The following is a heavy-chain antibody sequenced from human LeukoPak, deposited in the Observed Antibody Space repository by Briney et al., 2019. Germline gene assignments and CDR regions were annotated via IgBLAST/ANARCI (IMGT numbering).Heavy chain of an antibody. J-gene: IGHJ5*02. Sequence: ASVTVSFKASGYTFTSYGISWVGQAPGQGGGGRGWISAYNGNTKYAQKLQGRVTMTTDTSTSTAHMELRSLRSDDTAVYYCARVDPRMGFDRWGQGTLVTVSS. CDR2: ISAYNGNT. CDR1: GYTFTSYG. D-gene: IGHD2-2*03. CDR3: ARVDPRMGFDR. V-gene: IGHV1-18*01.